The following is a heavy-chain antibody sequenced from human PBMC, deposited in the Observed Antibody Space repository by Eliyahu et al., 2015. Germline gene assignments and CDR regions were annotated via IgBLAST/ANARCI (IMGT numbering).Heavy chain of an antibody. CDR1: GXNXXDXY. CDR3: ARGGDFYGGNSLGPDY. Sequence: QVQLVESGGGLVXPGGSLRLSCAASGXNXXDXYMXXIRQAPGKGLEXVSYISSSGSTIYYADSVKGRFTISRDNAKNSLYLQMNSLRAEDTAVYYCARGGDFYGGNSLGPDYWGQGTLVTVSS. V-gene: IGHV3-11*01. D-gene: IGHD4-23*01. J-gene: IGHJ4*02. CDR2: ISSSGSTI.